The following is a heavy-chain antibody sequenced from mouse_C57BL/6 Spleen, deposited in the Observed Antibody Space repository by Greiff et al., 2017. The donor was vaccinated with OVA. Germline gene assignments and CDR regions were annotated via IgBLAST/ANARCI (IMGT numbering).Heavy chain of an antibody. CDR1: GYTFTSYW. CDR3: ARERVYYGYFDY. V-gene: IGHV1-52*01. CDR2: IDPSDSET. Sequence: QVQLQQPGAELVRPGSSVKLSCKASGYTFTSYWMHWVKQRPIQGLEWIGNIDPSDSETHYNQKFKDKATLTVDKSSSTAYMQLSSLTSEDSAVYYCARERVYYGYFDYWGQGTTLTVSS. D-gene: IGHD1-1*01. J-gene: IGHJ2*01.